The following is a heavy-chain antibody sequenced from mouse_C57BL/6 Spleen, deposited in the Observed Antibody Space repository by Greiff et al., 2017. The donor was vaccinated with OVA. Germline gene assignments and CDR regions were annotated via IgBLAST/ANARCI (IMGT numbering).Heavy chain of an antibody. Sequence: VQLQQSGPGLVQPSQSLSITCTVSGFSLTSYGVHWVRQSPGKGLEWLGVIWSGGSTDYNAAFISRLSISKDNSKSQVFFKMNSLQADDTAIYYCARKGPYYYGLDYWGQGTTLTVSS. CDR1: GFSLTSYG. D-gene: IGHD1-1*01. V-gene: IGHV2-2*01. CDR2: IWSGGST. J-gene: IGHJ2*01. CDR3: ARKGPYYYGLDY.